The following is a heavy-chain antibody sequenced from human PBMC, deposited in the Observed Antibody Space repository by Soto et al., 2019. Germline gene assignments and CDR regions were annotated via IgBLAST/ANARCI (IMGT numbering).Heavy chain of an antibody. Sequence: VGSLRLSCAASGCTFSSYAMSWVRHSPGKGLEWVSAISGSGGSTYYADSVKGRFTISRDNSKNTLYLQMNSLRAEDTAVYDCAQEIYGGGTQGYWGQGIWGTVSS. CDR2: ISGSGGST. V-gene: IGHV3-23*01. J-gene: IGHJ4*02. D-gene: IGHD3-10*01. CDR1: GCTFSSYA. CDR3: AQEIYGGGTQGY.